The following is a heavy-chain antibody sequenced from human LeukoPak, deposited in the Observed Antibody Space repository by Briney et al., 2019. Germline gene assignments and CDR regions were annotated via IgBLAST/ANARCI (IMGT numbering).Heavy chain of an antibody. D-gene: IGHD3-10*01. CDR3: ARQAPYGSGSYRRVYYYMDV. Sequence: SETLSLTCTVSGGSISSSSYYWGWIRQPPGKGLEWIGSIYYSGSTNYNPSLKSRVTISVDTSKNQFSQKLSSVTAADTAVYYCARQAPYGSGSYRRVYYYMDVWGKGTTVTISS. V-gene: IGHV4-39*01. J-gene: IGHJ6*03. CDR2: IYYSGST. CDR1: GGSISSSSYY.